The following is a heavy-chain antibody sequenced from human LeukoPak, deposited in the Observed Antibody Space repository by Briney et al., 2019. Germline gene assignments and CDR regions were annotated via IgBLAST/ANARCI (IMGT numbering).Heavy chain of an antibody. Sequence: SETLSLTCTVSGGSISSYYWSWLRQPPGKGLEWIGYIYYSGSTNYNPSLKSRVTISVDTSKKQFSLKLSSVTAADTAVYYCARVSGCSGGSCYSPSYYYYYYMDVWGKGTTVTVSS. CDR2: IYYSGST. V-gene: IGHV4-59*01. CDR3: ARVSGCSGGSCYSPSYYYYYYMDV. D-gene: IGHD2-15*01. CDR1: GGSISSYY. J-gene: IGHJ6*03.